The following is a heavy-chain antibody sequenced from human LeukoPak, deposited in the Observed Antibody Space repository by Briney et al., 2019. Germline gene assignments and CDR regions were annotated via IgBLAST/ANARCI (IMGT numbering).Heavy chain of an antibody. CDR3: AGLYYYDSSGFFYYFDY. Sequence: SETLSLTCTVSGDSINNYYWNWIRQPAGKGLDWIGRVYSDGNTNYNPSLKSRVPMSVDTSKSQVSLKLTSVTAADTAWYYCAGLYYYDSSGFFYYFDYWGQGALVTVSS. J-gene: IGHJ4*02. D-gene: IGHD3-22*01. V-gene: IGHV4-4*07. CDR1: GDSINNYY. CDR2: VYSDGNT.